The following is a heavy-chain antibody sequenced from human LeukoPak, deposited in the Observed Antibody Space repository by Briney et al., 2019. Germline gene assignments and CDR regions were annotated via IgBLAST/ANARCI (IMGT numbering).Heavy chain of an antibody. CDR2: ISGSGGST. J-gene: IGHJ4*02. CDR3: AKDLLAGTNY. Sequence: GGSLRLSCAASGFTFSNYAMSWVRQAPGKGLEWVSVISGSGGSTYYADSVKGRFTISRDNSKNTLYLQMNSLRAEDTAVYYCAKDLLAGTNYWGQGTLVIVSS. CDR1: GFTFSNYA. D-gene: IGHD6-19*01. V-gene: IGHV3-23*01.